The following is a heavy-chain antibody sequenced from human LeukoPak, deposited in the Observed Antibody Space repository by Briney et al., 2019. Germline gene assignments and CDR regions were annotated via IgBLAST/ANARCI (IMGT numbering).Heavy chain of an antibody. CDR2: INPNSGGT. D-gene: IGHD7-27*01. CDR1: GYTFTGYY. CDR3: ARPTGDQFDY. Sequence: ASVKVSCEASGYTFTGYYMHWVRQAPGQGLEWMGWINPNSGGTNYAQKFQGRVTMTRDTSKNQFSLKLSSVTAADTAVYYCARPTGDQFDYWGQGTLVTVSS. V-gene: IGHV1-2*02. J-gene: IGHJ4*02.